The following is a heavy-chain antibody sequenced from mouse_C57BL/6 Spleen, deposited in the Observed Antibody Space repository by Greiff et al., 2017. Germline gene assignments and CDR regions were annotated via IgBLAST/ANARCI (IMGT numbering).Heavy chain of an antibody. CDR2: IWSGGST. CDR1: GFSLTSYG. D-gene: IGHD1-1*01. J-gene: IGHJ1*03. V-gene: IGHV2-2*01. CDR3: ARIPHYYGSSYGYFDV. Sequence: QVQLQQSGPGLVQPSQSLSITCTVSGFSLTSYGVHWVRQSPGKGLEWLGVIWSGGSTDYNAAFISRLSISKDNSKSQVFFKMNSLQADDTAIYYCARIPHYYGSSYGYFDVWGTGTTVTVSS.